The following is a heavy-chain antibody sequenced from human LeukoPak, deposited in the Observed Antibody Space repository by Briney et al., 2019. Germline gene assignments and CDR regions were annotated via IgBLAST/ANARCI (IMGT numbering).Heavy chain of an antibody. CDR3: AKAALGYYDSSGYYYDGDDAFDI. CDR1: GFTFSSYA. D-gene: IGHD3-22*01. J-gene: IGHJ3*02. Sequence: GGSLRLSCAASGFTFSSYAMSWVRQAPGKGLEWVSAISGSGGSTYYADSVKGRFTISRDNSKNTLYLQMNSLRAEDTAVYYCAKAALGYYDSSGYYYDGDDAFDIWGQGTMVTVSS. CDR2: ISGSGGST. V-gene: IGHV3-23*01.